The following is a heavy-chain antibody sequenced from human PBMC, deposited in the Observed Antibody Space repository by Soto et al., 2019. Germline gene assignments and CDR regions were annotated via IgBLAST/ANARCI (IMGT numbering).Heavy chain of an antibody. V-gene: IGHV3-30*03. CDR1: GFTFSSYG. CDR2: ISYDGSNK. J-gene: IGHJ6*01. CDR3: AIGSAVYCMDV. Sequence: QVQLVESGGGVVQPGRSLRLSCAASGFTFSSYGMQWVRQAPGKGLGWVAVISYDGSNKYYADSVKGRFTISRDNSKNMLDVQRHSLIAEDTAVDSCAIGSAVYCMDVWVQGTTVTVSS.